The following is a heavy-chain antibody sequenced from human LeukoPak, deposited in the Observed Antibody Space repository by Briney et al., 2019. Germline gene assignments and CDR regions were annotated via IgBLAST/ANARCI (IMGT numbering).Heavy chain of an antibody. D-gene: IGHD4-11*01. V-gene: IGHV3-30-3*01. CDR1: GFTFSGYA. J-gene: IGHJ1*01. Sequence: PGGSLRLSCAASGFTFSGYAMLWVRQAPGKGLDWVAVISYDGSNKYYADSVKGRFTISRDNSKNTLYLQMNSLRAEDTAVYYCASGIAVTSPVHWGQGTLVTVSS. CDR2: ISYDGSNK. CDR3: ASGIAVTSPVH.